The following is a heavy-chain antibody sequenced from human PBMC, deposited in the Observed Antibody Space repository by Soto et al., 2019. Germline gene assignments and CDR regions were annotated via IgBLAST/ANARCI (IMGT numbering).Heavy chain of an antibody. CDR2: INAGNGNT. CDR1: GYTFTSYA. V-gene: IGHV1-3*01. D-gene: IGHD6-19*01. Sequence: ASVKVSCKASGYTFTSYAMHWVRQAPGQRLEWMGWINAGNGNTKYSQKFQGRVTITRDTSASTAYMELSSLRSEDTAVYYCARYSTGSRASDIWGQGTMVNVSS. CDR3: ARYSTGSRASDI. J-gene: IGHJ3*02.